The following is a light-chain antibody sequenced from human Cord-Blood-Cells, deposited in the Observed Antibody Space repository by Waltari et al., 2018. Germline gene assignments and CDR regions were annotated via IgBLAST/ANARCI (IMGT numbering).Light chain of an antibody. CDR1: SSDVGGYNY. CDR3: CSYAGSYTWV. J-gene: IGLJ3*02. V-gene: IGLV2-11*01. CDR2: DVS. Sequence: QSALTQPRSVSGSPGQSVTISCTGTSSDVGGYNYVSWYQQHPVKAPKLMIYDVSKRPSGGPDRFSGSKSGNTASLTISGLQAEDEADYYCCSYAGSYTWVFGGGTKLTVL.